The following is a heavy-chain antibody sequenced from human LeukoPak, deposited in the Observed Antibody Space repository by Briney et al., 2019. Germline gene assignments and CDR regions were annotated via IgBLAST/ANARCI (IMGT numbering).Heavy chain of an antibody. CDR3: AASIWRTFIDY. CDR2: ITYTGST. J-gene: IGHJ4*02. D-gene: IGHD3-3*02. CDR1: GASIRSHY. Sequence: PSETLSLTCTVSGASIRSHYWSWIRQPPGKGLEWLGYITYTGSTNYNPSLKSRVTISIDTSKMQFSLRLNSVTAADTAVYFCAASIWRTFIDYWGQGSLLTVSS. V-gene: IGHV4-59*11.